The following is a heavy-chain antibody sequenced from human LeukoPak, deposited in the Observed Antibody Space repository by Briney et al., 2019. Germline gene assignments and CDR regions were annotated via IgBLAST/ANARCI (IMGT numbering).Heavy chain of an antibody. CDR1: GYTFTSYY. V-gene: IGHV1-8*01. Sequence: ASVKVSCKTSGYTFTSYYINWVRQATGQGLEWMGWMNPHSGDADYAQNFQGRVTMTRSTSITTAYMELSSLTSEDTAVYYCARWGNDILTGRHPSDPRPYGMDVWGQGTTVTVSS. CDR3: ARWGNDILTGRHPSDPRPYGMDV. D-gene: IGHD3-9*01. CDR2: MNPHSGDA. J-gene: IGHJ6*02.